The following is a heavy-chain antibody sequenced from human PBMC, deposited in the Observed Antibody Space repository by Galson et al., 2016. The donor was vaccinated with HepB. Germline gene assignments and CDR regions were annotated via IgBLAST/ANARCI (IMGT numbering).Heavy chain of an antibody. V-gene: IGHV3-23*01. Sequence: SLRLSCAASGFTFSSYAMSWVRQAPGKGLEWVSVINGSGDGTYYADSVKGRFTISRDNSKNTLYLRVNSLRAEDTAVYYFAKCSRATGVSFDYYGMDVWGQGTTVTVSS. CDR2: INGSGDGT. CDR3: AKCSRATGVSFDYYGMDV. J-gene: IGHJ6*02. D-gene: IGHD5-24*01. CDR1: GFTFSSYA.